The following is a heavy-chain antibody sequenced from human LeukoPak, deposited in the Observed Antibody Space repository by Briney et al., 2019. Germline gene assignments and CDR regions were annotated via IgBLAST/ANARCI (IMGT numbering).Heavy chain of an antibody. CDR1: VYTFTSYG. CDR2: ISAYNGNT. CDR3: ARDGDYCSSTSCYEMFDY. D-gene: IGHD2-2*01. V-gene: IGHV1-18*01. J-gene: IGHJ4*02. Sequence: ASVKVSCKASVYTFTSYGIIWVRQAPGQGLEWMGWISAYNGNTNYAQKLQGRVTMTTDTSTSTDYMELRSLRADDTAVYYCARDGDYCSSTSCYEMFDYWGQGTLVTVSS.